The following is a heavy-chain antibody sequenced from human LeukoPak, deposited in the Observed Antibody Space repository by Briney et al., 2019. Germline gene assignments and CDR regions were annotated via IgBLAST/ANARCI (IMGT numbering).Heavy chain of an antibody. Sequence: GGSLRLSCAASGFIFSSYAMSWVRQAPGKGLEWVSAIGGSGGSTFYADSVKGRFTISRDNSKNTLHLQINSLRADDTAVYHCAKGYSDFWSGHYYFDYWGQGTLVTVSS. CDR2: IGGSGGST. D-gene: IGHD3-3*01. CDR3: AKGYSDFWSGHYYFDY. V-gene: IGHV3-23*01. CDR1: GFIFSSYA. J-gene: IGHJ4*02.